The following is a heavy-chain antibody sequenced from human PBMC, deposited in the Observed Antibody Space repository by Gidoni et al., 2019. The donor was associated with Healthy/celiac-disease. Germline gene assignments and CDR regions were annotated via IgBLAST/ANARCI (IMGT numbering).Heavy chain of an antibody. V-gene: IGHV4-31*01. D-gene: IGHD5-12*01. CDR1: CCSISSCGYY. J-gene: IGHJ4*02. CDR2: IYYSGST. Sequence: QVQLQESGPGLVKPSQTLSLTCPVSCCSISSCGYYWSWIRQHPGKGLEWIGYIYYSGSTYYNPSLKSLVTISVDTSKNQFSLKLSSVTAADTAVYYCAREAVAGYYFDYWGQGTLVTVSS. CDR3: AREAVAGYYFDY.